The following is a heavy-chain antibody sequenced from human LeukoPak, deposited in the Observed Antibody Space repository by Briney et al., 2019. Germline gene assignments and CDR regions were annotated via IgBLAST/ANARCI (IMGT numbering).Heavy chain of an antibody. CDR1: GGSFSGYY. CDR2: INHSGST. J-gene: IGHJ4*02. Sequence: SETLSLTCAVYGGSFSGYYWSWIRQPPGKGLEWIGEINHSGSTNYNPSLKSRVTISVDTSKNQFSLKLSSVTAADTAVYYCARLWFGDGDYWGQGTLVTVSS. V-gene: IGHV4-34*01. D-gene: IGHD3-10*01. CDR3: ARLWFGDGDY.